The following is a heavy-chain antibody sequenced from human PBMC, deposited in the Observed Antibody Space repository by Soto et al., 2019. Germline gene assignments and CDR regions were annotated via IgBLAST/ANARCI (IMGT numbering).Heavy chain of an antibody. V-gene: IGHV4-34*01. Sequence: SETLSLTCAVYGGSFSGYYWSWIRQPPGKGLEWIGVINHSGSTNYNPSLKSRVTISVDTSKNQFSLKLSSVTAADTAVYYCARERRYGGNLRYFYYGMDVWGQGTTVTVSS. CDR2: INHSGST. CDR1: GGSFSGYY. J-gene: IGHJ6*02. CDR3: ARERRYGGNLRYFYYGMDV. D-gene: IGHD2-21*02.